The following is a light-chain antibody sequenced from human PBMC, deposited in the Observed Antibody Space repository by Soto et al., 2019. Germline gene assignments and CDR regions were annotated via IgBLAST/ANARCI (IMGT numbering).Light chain of an antibody. Sequence: SVLTQPPSASGTPGQRGTISCAGSSSNIGINTVNWYQQLPGTAPKLLTYSNNQRPSGGPDRFSGSKSGTSAPLAISGLQSEDEDDYYCAAWDDSLNGPVFGGGTKLTVL. CDR2: SNN. V-gene: IGLV1-44*01. CDR3: AAWDDSLNGPV. J-gene: IGLJ2*01. CDR1: SSNIGINT.